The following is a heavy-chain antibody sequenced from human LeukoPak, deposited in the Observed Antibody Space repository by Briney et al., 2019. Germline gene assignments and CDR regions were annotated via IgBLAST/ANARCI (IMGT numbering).Heavy chain of an antibody. J-gene: IGHJ3*02. CDR3: ARHILEQWRQRPFDI. D-gene: IGHD6-19*01. CDR1: GFTFSSYW. CDR2: INSDGSST. V-gene: IGHV3-74*01. Sequence: PGGSLRLSCAASGFTFSSYWMHWVRQAPGKGLVWVSRINSDGSSTSYADSVKGRFTISRDNAKNTLYLQMNSLRAEDTAVYYCARHILEQWRQRPFDIWGQGTMVTVSS.